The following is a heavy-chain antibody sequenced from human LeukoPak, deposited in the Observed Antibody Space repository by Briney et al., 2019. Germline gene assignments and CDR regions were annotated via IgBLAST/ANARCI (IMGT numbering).Heavy chain of an antibody. Sequence: ASVKVSCKASGYTFTGYYMHWVRQAHGQGLEWMGRINPNSGGTNYAQKFQGRVTMTRDTSISTAYMELSRLRSDDTAVYYCASRYYDTSGYYDGDYWGQGTLVTVSS. V-gene: IGHV1-2*06. CDR2: INPNSGGT. J-gene: IGHJ4*02. CDR1: GYTFTGYY. D-gene: IGHD3-22*01. CDR3: ASRYYDTSGYYDGDY.